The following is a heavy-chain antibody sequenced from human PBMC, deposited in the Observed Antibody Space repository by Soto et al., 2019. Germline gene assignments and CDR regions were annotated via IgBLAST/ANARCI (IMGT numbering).Heavy chain of an antibody. CDR2: ISSSSSYT. V-gene: IGHV3-11*06. D-gene: IGHD6-13*01. CDR3: ARDQGIAAACRYAFDI. J-gene: IGHJ3*02. CDR1: GFTFSDYY. Sequence: GGSLRLSCAASGFTFSDYYMSWIRQAPGKGLEWVSYISSSSSYTNYADSVKGRFTISRDNAKNSLYLQMNSLRAEDTAVYYCARDQGIAAACRYAFDIWGQGTMVTVSS.